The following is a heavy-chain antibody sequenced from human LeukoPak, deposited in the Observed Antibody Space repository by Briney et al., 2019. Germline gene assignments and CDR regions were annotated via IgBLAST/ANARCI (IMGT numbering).Heavy chain of an antibody. CDR2: IYHSGST. D-gene: IGHD6-13*01. CDR3: ARGYSSSWYSNWFDP. Sequence: SETLSLTCTVSGYSISSGYYWAWIRQPPGKGLEWIGNIYHSGSTYYNPSLKSRVTISVDTSKNQFSLKLSSVTAVDTALYYCARGYSSSWYSNWFDPWGQGTLVTVSS. V-gene: IGHV4-38-2*02. J-gene: IGHJ5*02. CDR1: GYSISSGYY.